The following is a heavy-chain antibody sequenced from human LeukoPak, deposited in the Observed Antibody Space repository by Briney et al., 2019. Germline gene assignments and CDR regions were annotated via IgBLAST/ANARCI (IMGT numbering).Heavy chain of an antibody. CDR2: ISGSGGNT. Sequence: GGSLRLSXAASGFTFSDFAMTWVRQTPGKGLEWVSVISGSGGNTYYADSVKGRFTISRDNSKSTLYLQMTSLRAEDTAVYYCANNFRHSGSYYGFDYWGQGALVTVSS. D-gene: IGHD1-26*01. J-gene: IGHJ4*02. V-gene: IGHV3-23*01. CDR3: ANNFRHSGSYYGFDY. CDR1: GFTFSDFA.